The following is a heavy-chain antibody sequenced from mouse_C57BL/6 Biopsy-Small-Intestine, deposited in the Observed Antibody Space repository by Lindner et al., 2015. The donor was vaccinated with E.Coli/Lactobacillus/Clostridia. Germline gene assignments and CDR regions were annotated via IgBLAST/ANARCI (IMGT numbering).Heavy chain of an antibody. CDR1: GYTFTSHA. D-gene: IGHD3-2*02. V-gene: IGHV9-3*02. J-gene: IGHJ3*01. CDR3: ARKATSSDAFDI. Sequence: VKVSCKASGYTFTSHAMNWVRQAPGQGVEWLGWINTNTGNSDYAQGFTGRFVFSLDTSVSTTYLDISSLQPEDTAVYYCARKATSSDAFDIWGQGTMVTVSS. CDR2: INTNTGNS.